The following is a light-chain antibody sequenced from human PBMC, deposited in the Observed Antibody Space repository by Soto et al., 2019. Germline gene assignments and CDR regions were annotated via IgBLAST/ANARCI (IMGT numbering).Light chain of an antibody. J-gene: IGLJ1*01. CDR2: EVS. V-gene: IGLV2-8*01. CDR1: SSDVGGYNY. CDR3: SSYTGSTPYV. Sequence: QSALTQPASLSGSPGQSVTISCTGTSSDVGGYNYVSWYQQHPGKAPKLMIYEVSKRPSGVPDRFSGSKSGNTASLTVSGLQADDEADYYCSSYTGSTPYVFGTGTKVTVL.